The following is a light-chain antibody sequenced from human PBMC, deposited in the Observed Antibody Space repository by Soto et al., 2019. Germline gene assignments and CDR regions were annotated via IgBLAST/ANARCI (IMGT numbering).Light chain of an antibody. CDR2: GAS. Sequence: EIVLTQSPGTLSLSPGERATLSCRASQSVSNNHLAWYQQKPGQAPRLLIFGASSRASGTPDRFSGSGSGTNFTLTISRLEPEDFAVEVCQEYDGAPPITFGLGTRLEIK. V-gene: IGKV3-20*01. CDR3: QEYDGAPPIT. CDR1: QSVSNNH. J-gene: IGKJ5*01.